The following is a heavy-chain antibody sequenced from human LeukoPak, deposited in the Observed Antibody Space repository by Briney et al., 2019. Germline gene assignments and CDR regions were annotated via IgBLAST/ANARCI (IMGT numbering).Heavy chain of an antibody. J-gene: IGHJ6*04. V-gene: IGHV3-21*01. CDR3: ARLSAANPITTFGVVIGPMDV. D-gene: IGHD3-3*01. CDR1: GFTFSTHS. CDR2: IGSSSAYI. Sequence: PGGSLRLSCAASGFTFSTHSMNWVHQAPGKGLEWVSSIGSSSAYIKYADSVKGRFTISRDNANNSLYLQMISLRAEDTAVYYCARLSAANPITTFGVVIGPMDVWGKGTTVTVSS.